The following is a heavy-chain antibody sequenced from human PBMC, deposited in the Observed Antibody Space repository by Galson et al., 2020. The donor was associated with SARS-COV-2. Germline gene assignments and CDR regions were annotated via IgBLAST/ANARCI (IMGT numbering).Heavy chain of an antibody. CDR2: ISSSGTNI. CDR3: ASPYLAAASFFGAFDI. CDR1: GFTFSSYE. D-gene: IGHD6-13*01. J-gene: IGHJ3*02. Sequence: GSLRLSCEGSGFTFSSYEMNWVRQAPGQGLEWVSYISSSGTNIYYADSVKGRFTISRDNAKNPLYLQMTSLRAEDTAVYYCASPYLAAASFFGAFDIWGLGTMVTVSS. V-gene: IGHV3-48*03.